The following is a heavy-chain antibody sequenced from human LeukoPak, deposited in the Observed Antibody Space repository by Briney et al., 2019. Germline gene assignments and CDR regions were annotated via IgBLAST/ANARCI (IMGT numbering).Heavy chain of an antibody. CDR1: GYTFTSYY. V-gene: IGHV1-46*01. CDR3: ASVRNAETSDAFDI. Sequence: ASVKVSCKASGYTFTSYYMHWVRQAPGQGLEWMGIINPSGGSTSYAQKFQGRVTMTRDMSTSTVYMELSSLRSGDTAVYYCASVRNAETSDAFDIWGQGTMVTVSS. D-gene: IGHD1-14*01. CDR2: INPSGGST. J-gene: IGHJ3*02.